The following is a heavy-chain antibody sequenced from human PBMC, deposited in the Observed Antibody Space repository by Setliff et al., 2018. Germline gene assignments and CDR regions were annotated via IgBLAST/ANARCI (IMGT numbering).Heavy chain of an antibody. V-gene: IGHV4-39*01. CDR2: ISYGGNT. D-gene: IGHD3-10*01. Sequence: SETLSLTCTVSGASISANHYWGWIRQTPGKGLEWIGSISYGGNTYYDPSLKSRVTIFADTSRNQFSVQLSSVTAADTAVYYCVRALLWSGEGRFDPWGQGTLVTVSS. CDR3: VRALLWSGEGRFDP. CDR1: GASISANHY. J-gene: IGHJ5*02.